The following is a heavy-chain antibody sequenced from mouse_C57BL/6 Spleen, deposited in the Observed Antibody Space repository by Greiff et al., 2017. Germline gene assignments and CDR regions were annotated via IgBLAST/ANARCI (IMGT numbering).Heavy chain of an antibody. V-gene: IGHV3-6*01. CDR3: ARDPCSAWFAY. CDR1: GYSITSGYY. CDR2: ISYDGSN. Sequence: EVQLVESGPGLVKPSQSLSLTCSVTGYSITSGYYWNWIRQFPGNKLEWMGYISYDGSNYYNPSLKNRISITRDTSKNQFFLKLNSVTTEDTATYYCARDPCSAWFAYWGQGTLVTVSA. J-gene: IGHJ3*01.